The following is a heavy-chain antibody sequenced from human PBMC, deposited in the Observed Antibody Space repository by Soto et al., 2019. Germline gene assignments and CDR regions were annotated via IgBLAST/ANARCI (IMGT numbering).Heavy chain of an antibody. J-gene: IGHJ6*02. CDR3: ARSRGYTYDHEGMDV. CDR2: MNPNSGNT. V-gene: IGHV1-8*01. Sequence: GASVKVSCKASGYIFTSYDIIWVRQATGQGLEWMGWMNPNSGNTASAQKFQGRVTFSRSTSINTAYVELRSLRPEDTAVYYCARSRGYTYDHEGMDVWGQGTTVTVSS. D-gene: IGHD5-18*01. CDR1: GYIFTSYD.